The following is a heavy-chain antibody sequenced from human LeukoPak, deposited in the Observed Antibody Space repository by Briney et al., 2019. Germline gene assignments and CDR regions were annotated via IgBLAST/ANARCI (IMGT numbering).Heavy chain of an antibody. Sequence: GLXGXGXXSAXNGNTNYAQKLQGRVTMTTDTSTSTAYMELRSLRSDDTAVYYCARDRAYSGYSSGWYDWFDPWGQGTLVTVSS. D-gene: IGHD6-19*01. J-gene: IGHJ5*02. CDR3: ARDRAYSGYSSGWYDWFDP. CDR2: XSAXNGNT. V-gene: IGHV1-18*01.